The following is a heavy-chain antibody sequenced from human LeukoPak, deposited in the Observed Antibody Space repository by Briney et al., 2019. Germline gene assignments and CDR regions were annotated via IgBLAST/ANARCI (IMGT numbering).Heavy chain of an antibody. V-gene: IGHV3-23*01. CDR1: GFTFSSYA. J-gene: IGHJ5*02. D-gene: IGHD3-3*01. Sequence: GGSLRLSCAASGFTFSSYAMSWVRQAPGKGLEWVSAISGSGGSTYYADSVKGRFTISRDNSKNTLYLQMNSLRAEDTAVYYCAKDPLRFLEWLFRSPNWFDPWGQGTLVTVSS. CDR2: ISGSGGST. CDR3: AKDPLRFLEWLFRSPNWFDP.